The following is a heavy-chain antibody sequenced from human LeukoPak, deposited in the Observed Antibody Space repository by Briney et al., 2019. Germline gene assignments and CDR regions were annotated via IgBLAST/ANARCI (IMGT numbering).Heavy chain of an antibody. Sequence: KPGGSLRLSCAASGFTFSSYSMNWVRQAPGKGLEWVSSIGSSSSYIYYADSVKGRFTISRDNAKNSLYLQMNSLRAEDTAVYYCARDRPGITGTTLPDYWGQGTLVTVSS. CDR2: IGSSSSYI. CDR1: GFTFSSYS. V-gene: IGHV3-21*01. J-gene: IGHJ4*02. CDR3: ARDRPGITGTTLPDY. D-gene: IGHD1-20*01.